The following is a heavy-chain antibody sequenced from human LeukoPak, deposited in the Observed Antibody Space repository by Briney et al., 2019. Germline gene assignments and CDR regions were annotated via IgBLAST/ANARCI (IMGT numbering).Heavy chain of an antibody. CDR3: ARGRFSYYFDY. CDR2: INHSGST. J-gene: IGHJ4*02. V-gene: IGHV4-34*01. D-gene: IGHD2/OR15-2a*01. Sequence: PSETLSLTCAVYGGSFSGYYWSWIRQPPGKGLVWIGEINHSGSTNYNPSLKSRVAISVDTSKNQFSLKLSSVTAADTAVYYCARGRFSYYFDYWGQGTLVTVSS. CDR1: GGSFSGYY.